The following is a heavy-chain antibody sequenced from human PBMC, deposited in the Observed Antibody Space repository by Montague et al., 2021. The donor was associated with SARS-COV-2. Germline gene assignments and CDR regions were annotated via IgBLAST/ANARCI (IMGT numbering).Heavy chain of an antibody. CDR1: GGSISSYY. D-gene: IGHD1-26*01. J-gene: IGHJ6*02. V-gene: IGHV4-59*08. CDR3: ARRIDYYGIDV. Sequence: SETLSLTCTVSGGSISSYYWSWIRQPPGKGLEWIGYIYYSGSTNYNPPLKSRVTISVDTSKNQFSLKLSSVTAADTAVYYCARRIDYYGIDVWGQGTTVTVSS. CDR2: IYYSGST.